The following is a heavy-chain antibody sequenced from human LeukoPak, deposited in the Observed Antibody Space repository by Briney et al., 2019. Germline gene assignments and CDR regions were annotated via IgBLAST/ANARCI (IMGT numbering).Heavy chain of an antibody. CDR2: LSAYNDNT. CDR3: ARSATMIVVAIGAFDI. CDR1: GYTFTSYG. D-gene: IGHD3-22*01. Sequence: ASVKVSCKASGYTFTSYGFSWLRQAPAQGLEWMGWLSAYNDNTNYAQKLQGRVTMTTDTSKSTAYMELRSLRSDDTAVYYCARSATMIVVAIGAFDIWGQGTMVTVSS. J-gene: IGHJ3*02. V-gene: IGHV1-18*01.